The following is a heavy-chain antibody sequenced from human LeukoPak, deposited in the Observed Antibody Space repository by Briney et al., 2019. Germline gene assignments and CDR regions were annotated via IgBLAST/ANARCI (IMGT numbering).Heavy chain of an antibody. CDR1: GFTFSSYS. CDR2: ISFSSNTI. Sequence: GGSLRLSCAASGFTFSSYSMNWVRQAPGKGLEWVSYISFSSNTIYYADSVKGRFTISRDNARDSLHLQMNSLRVEDTAVYYCAREGYDYVWQTTEQDGMDVWGQGTTVTVSS. D-gene: IGHD3-16*01. CDR3: AREGYDYVWQTTEQDGMDV. V-gene: IGHV3-48*04. J-gene: IGHJ6*02.